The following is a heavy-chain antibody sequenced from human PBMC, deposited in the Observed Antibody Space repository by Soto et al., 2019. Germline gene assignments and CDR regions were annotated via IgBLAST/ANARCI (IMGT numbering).Heavy chain of an antibody. CDR2: IYHSGST. V-gene: IGHV4-31*03. Sequence: QVQLQESGPGLVKPSQTLSLTCNVSGGSISSGGYYWSWIRQHPGKGLEWIGYIYHSGSTYYNPPXXXRXXISVDTSKNQFSLKLSSVTAADTAVYYCAREAAGLGNWFDPWGQGTLVTVSS. D-gene: IGHD6-13*01. CDR3: AREAAGLGNWFDP. CDR1: GGSISSGGYY. J-gene: IGHJ5*02.